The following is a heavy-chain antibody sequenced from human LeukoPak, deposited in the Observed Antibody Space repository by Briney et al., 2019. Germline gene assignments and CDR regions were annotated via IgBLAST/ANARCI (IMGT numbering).Heavy chain of an antibody. CDR1: GFTFSSYS. J-gene: IGHJ4*02. CDR2: ISSSSSYI. D-gene: IGHD1-26*01. Sequence: GGSLRLSCAASGFTFSSYSMNWVRQAPGKGLEWVSSISSSSSYIYYADSVKGRFTISRDNAKNSLYLQMNSLRAEDTAVYYCARVVDSGSYYPFDYWGQGTLVTVSS. CDR3: ARVVDSGSYYPFDY. V-gene: IGHV3-21*01.